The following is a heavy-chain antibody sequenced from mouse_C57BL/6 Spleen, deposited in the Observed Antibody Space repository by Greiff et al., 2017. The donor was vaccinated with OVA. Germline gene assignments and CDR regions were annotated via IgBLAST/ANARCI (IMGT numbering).Heavy chain of an antibody. CDR2: IRLKSDNYAT. Sequence: EVKLMESGGGLVQPGGSMKLSCVASGFTFSNYWMNWVRQSPEKGLEWVAQIRLKSDNYATHYAESVKGRFTISRDDSKSSVYLQMNNLRAEDTGIYYCTGFNWAFAYWGQGTLVTVSA. CDR3: TGFNWAFAY. CDR1: GFTFSNYW. J-gene: IGHJ3*01. V-gene: IGHV6-3*01. D-gene: IGHD4-1*01.